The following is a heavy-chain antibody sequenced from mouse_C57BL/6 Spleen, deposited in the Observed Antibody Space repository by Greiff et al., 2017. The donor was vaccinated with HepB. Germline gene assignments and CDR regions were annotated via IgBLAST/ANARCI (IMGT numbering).Heavy chain of an antibody. D-gene: IGHD2-3*01. V-gene: IGHV1-15*01. Sequence: VQLQQSGAELVRPGASVTLSCKASGYTFTDYEMHWVKQTPVHGLEWIGAIDPETGGTAYNQKFKGKAILTADKSSSTAYMELRSLTSEDSVVYYCTRYDGPLEVVWFAYWGQGTLVTVSA. CDR3: TRYDGPLEVVWFAY. CDR2: IDPETGGT. J-gene: IGHJ3*01. CDR1: GYTFTDYE.